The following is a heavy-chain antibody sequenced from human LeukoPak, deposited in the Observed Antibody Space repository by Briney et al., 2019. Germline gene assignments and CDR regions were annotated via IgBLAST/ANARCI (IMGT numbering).Heavy chain of an antibody. V-gene: IGHV3-7*01. D-gene: IGHD3-10*02. CDR3: AELGITMIGGV. J-gene: IGHJ6*04. Sequence: GGSLRLSCVVSGFTFSSNWMSWVRQAPGKGLEWVANIKQDGSEKYYVDSAKGRFTISRDNAKNSLYLQMNSLRAEDTAVYYCAELGITMIGGVWGKGTTVTISS. CDR2: IKQDGSEK. CDR1: GFTFSSNW.